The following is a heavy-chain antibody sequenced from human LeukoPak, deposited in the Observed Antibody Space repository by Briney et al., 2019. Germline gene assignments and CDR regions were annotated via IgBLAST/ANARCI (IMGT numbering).Heavy chain of an antibody. CDR3: AKASSSSYYYGMDV. J-gene: IGHJ6*02. CDR2: ISGSGGST. V-gene: IGHV3-23*01. Sequence: PGGSLRLSCAASGFTFSSYAMSWVRQAPGKGLEWVSAISGSGGSTYYADPVKGRFTISRDNSKNTLYLQMNSLRAEDTAVYYYAKASSSSYYYGMDVWGQGTTVTVSS. D-gene: IGHD6-13*01. CDR1: GFTFSSYA.